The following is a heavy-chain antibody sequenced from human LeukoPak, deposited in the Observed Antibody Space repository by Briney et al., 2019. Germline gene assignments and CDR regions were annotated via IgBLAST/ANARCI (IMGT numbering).Heavy chain of an antibody. Sequence: SETLSLTCTVSGGSISSSSYYWGWIRQPPGKGLEWIGSIYYSGSTYYNPSLKSRVTISVDTSKNQFSLKLSSVTAADTAVYYCARVAGYSGYPDSAFDIWGQGTMVTVSS. D-gene: IGHD5-12*01. J-gene: IGHJ3*02. CDR1: GGSISSSSYY. V-gene: IGHV4-39*01. CDR2: IYYSGST. CDR3: ARVAGYSGYPDSAFDI.